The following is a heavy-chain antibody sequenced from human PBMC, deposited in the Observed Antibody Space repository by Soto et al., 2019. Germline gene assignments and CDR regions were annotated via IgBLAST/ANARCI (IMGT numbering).Heavy chain of an antibody. CDR2: ISGSGGST. V-gene: IGHV3-23*01. Sequence: GGSLRLSCAASGFTFSSYAMSWVRQAPGKGLEWVSAISGSGGSTYYADSVKGRFTISRDNSKNTLYLQMNSLRAKDTFEYYCAKELAVAGFAYWVQGSLVPVSS. CDR1: GFTFSSYA. J-gene: IGHJ4*02. CDR3: AKELAVAGFAY. D-gene: IGHD6-19*01.